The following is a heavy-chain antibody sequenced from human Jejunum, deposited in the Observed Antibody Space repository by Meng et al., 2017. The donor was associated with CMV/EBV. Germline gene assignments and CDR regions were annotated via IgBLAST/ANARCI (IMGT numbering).Heavy chain of an antibody. J-gene: IGHJ6*02. CDR1: FTFSSYW. D-gene: IGHD4-17*01. V-gene: IGHV3-7*01. Sequence: FTFSSYWMSWVRQAPGKGLEWVANIKQDGSEKYYVDSVKGRFTISRDNAKNSLYLQMNSLGAEDTAVYYCAKRGYGDYYYYYGMDVWGQGTTVTVSS. CDR3: AKRGYGDYYYYYGMDV. CDR2: IKQDGSEK.